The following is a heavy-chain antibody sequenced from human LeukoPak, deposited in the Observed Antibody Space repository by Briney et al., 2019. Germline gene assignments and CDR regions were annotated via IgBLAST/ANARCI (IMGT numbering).Heavy chain of an antibody. CDR1: GFTFDDYA. J-gene: IGHJ4*02. CDR2: ISWNRGSI. V-gene: IGHV3-9*01. D-gene: IGHD1-26*01. Sequence: PGRSLRLSCAASGFTFDDYAMHWVRQAPGKGPEWVSGISWNRGSIGYADSVKGRFTISRDNAKNSLYLQMNSLRAEDTALYYCAKEYVGALRYWGQGTLVTVSS. CDR3: AKEYVGALRY.